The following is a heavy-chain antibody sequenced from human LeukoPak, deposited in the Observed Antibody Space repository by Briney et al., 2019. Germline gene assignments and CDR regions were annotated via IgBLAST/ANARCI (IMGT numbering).Heavy chain of an antibody. V-gene: IGHV3-11*05. CDR1: GFTFTDFY. CDR2: ISRSSTDT. D-gene: IGHD1-26*01. CDR3: AKGVRAGTYYNCFDP. Sequence: PGGSLRLSCAASGFTFTDFYMSWIRQAPGKGLEWLSDISRSSTDTNYADSVKGRFTISRDNSKNSLYLQMSSLRAEDTALYYCAKGVRAGTYYNCFDPWGQGTLVTVSS. J-gene: IGHJ5*02.